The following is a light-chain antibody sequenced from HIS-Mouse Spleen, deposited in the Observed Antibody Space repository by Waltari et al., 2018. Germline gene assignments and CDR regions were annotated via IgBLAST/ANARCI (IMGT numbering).Light chain of an antibody. J-gene: IGLJ3*02. Sequence: QSVLTQPPSASGTPGQRVPIPCSGSSSNIGSNYVYWYQQLPGTAPKLLIYRNTQRPSGVPDRFSGSKSGTSASLAISGLRSEDEADYYCAAWDDSLSGPVFGGGTKLTVL. CDR2: RNT. CDR1: SSNIGSNY. CDR3: AAWDDSLSGPV. V-gene: IGLV1-47*01.